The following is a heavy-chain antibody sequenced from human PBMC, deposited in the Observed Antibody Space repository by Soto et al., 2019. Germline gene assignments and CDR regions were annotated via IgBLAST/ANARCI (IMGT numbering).Heavy chain of an antibody. CDR1: GYTFTSYA. V-gene: IGHV7-4-1*01. D-gene: IGHD3-9*01. J-gene: IGHJ5*02. Sequence: ASVKVSCKASGYTFTSYAMNWVRQAPGQGLEWMGWINTNTGNPTYAQGFTGRFVFSLDTSVSTAYLQICSLKAEDTAVYYCARDNSPLLRYFDFAFDPWGQGTLVSVAS. CDR2: INTNTGNP. CDR3: ARDNSPLLRYFDFAFDP.